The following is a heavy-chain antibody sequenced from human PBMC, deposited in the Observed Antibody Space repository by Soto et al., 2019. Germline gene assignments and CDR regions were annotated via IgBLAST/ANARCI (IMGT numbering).Heavy chain of an antibody. D-gene: IGHD3-10*01. Sequence: EVQLLESGGGLVQPGGSLRLSCAASGFTFSSYAMSWVRQAPGKELEWVSTFRGTGDGTYYADSVRGRFTVSRDNSKNTLYLQMNGLRGGDTAVYYCAKGPDPGAFDIWGQGTMVTVSS. CDR2: FRGTGDGT. V-gene: IGHV3-23*01. CDR3: AKGPDPGAFDI. J-gene: IGHJ3*02. CDR1: GFTFSSYA.